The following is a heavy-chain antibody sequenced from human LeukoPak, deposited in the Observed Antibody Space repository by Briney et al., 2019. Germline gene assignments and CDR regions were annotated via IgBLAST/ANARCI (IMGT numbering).Heavy chain of an antibody. CDR1: GLTFRSYT. Sequence: GGSLRLSCSASGLTFRSYTMSWVRQAPGKGLEWVSAISGSGGSTYYADSVRGRFTISRDNSKNTLYLQMNSLRAEDTAVYYCTPTYPDLDYWGRGTLVTVSS. CDR2: ISGSGGST. V-gene: IGHV3-23*01. CDR3: TPTYPDLDY. J-gene: IGHJ4*02.